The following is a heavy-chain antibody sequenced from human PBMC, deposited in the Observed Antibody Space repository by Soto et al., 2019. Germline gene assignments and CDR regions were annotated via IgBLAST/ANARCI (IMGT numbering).Heavy chain of an antibody. V-gene: IGHV4-59*01. CDR1: GGSISSYY. Sequence: SETLSLTCTVSGGSISSYYWSWIRQPPGKGLEWIGYIYYSGSTNYNPSLKSRVTISVDTSKNQFSLKLSSVTAADTAVYYCARACDYGDFYFDYWGQGTLVTVSS. CDR2: IYYSGST. J-gene: IGHJ4*02. CDR3: ARACDYGDFYFDY. D-gene: IGHD4-17*01.